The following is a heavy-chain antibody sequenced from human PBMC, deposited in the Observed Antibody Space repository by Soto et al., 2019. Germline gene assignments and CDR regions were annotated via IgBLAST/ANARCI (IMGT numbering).Heavy chain of an antibody. CDR1: GFTFSSYG. CDR3: AHLRVLLWFGELLSARPLVDV. V-gene: IGHV3-30*03. CDR2: ISYDGSNK. Sequence: PGGSLRLSCAASGFTFSSYGMHWVRQAPGKGLEWVAVISYDGSNKYYADSVKGRFTISRDNSKNTLYLQMNSLRAEDTAVYYCAHLRVLLWFGELLSARPLVDVWGQGTTVTVSS. D-gene: IGHD3-10*01. J-gene: IGHJ6*02.